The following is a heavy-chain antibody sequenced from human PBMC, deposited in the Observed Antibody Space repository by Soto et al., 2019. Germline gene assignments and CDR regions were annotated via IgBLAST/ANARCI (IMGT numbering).Heavy chain of an antibody. J-gene: IGHJ4*02. D-gene: IGHD2-2*01. CDR2: IHSSGSP. Sequence: QVQLQESGPGLVKPWETLSLTCNVSGVSVRSDNYYWSWIRQPPGKGLEWIAYIHSSGSPNYNPSLKSRVTISLDLSRNQFSLRLASVTAADTAVYYCARDLYPLTGGIDSWGQGTLVTVSS. CDR1: GVSVRSDNYY. CDR3: ARDLYPLTGGIDS. V-gene: IGHV4-61*01.